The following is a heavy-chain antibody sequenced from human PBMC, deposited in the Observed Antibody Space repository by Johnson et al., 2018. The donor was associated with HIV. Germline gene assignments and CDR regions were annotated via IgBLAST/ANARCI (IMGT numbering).Heavy chain of an antibody. CDR1: GFTFSNYG. CDR2: ISYDGSNK. Sequence: QVQLVESGGGVVQPGRSLRLSCAVSGFTFSNYGMHWVRQAPGKGLEWVAFISYDGSNKYYADSVKGRFTISRDNAKNSLYLQMNSLRAEDTAVYYCAREGPSDAFDIWGQGTMVTVSS. CDR3: AREGPSDAFDI. J-gene: IGHJ3*02. V-gene: IGHV3-30*03.